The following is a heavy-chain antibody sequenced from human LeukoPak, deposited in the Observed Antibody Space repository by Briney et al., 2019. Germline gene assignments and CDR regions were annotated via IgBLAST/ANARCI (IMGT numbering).Heavy chain of an antibody. Sequence: SVKVSCKASGDIFNSYSVSWVRQAPGQGLEWMGGIIPMFGSANYAQKFQGRVTITTDQSTTTAYMELSSLSSEDTAVYYCARVGRSRGSLPNSYYYMDVWGKGTTVTVSS. CDR3: ARVGRSRGSLPNSYYYMDV. CDR1: GDIFNSYS. J-gene: IGHJ6*03. D-gene: IGHD1-26*01. V-gene: IGHV1-69*05. CDR2: IIPMFGSA.